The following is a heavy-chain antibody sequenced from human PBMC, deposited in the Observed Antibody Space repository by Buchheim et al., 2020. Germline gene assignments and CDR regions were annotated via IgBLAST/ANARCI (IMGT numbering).Heavy chain of an antibody. J-gene: IGHJ6*02. CDR2: IWYDGSKA. V-gene: IGHV3-33*08. Sequence: QVQLVESGGGVVQPGRSLRLSCAASGFNFNTYGFHWVRQAPGKGLEWLAVIWYDGSKAFYADSVKGRFTISRDNAKNSLYLQMNSLRAEDTAVYYCARDLFGVGYGMDVWGQGTT. CDR1: GFNFNTYG. D-gene: IGHD2-8*01. CDR3: ARDLFGVGYGMDV.